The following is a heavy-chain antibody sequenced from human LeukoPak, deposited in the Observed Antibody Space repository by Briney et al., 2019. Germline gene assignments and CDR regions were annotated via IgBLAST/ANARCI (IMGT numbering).Heavy chain of an antibody. CDR3: ARSPISSSSRGFDY. J-gene: IGHJ4*02. CDR1: GFTVSSNY. Sequence: PGGSLRLSCAASGFTVSSNYMSWVRQAPGKGLEWVSVIYSGGSTYYADSVKGRFTISRHNSKNTLYLQMNSLRAEDTAIYYGARSPISSSSRGFDYWGQGTLVTVSS. D-gene: IGHD6-13*01. V-gene: IGHV3-53*04. CDR2: IYSGGST.